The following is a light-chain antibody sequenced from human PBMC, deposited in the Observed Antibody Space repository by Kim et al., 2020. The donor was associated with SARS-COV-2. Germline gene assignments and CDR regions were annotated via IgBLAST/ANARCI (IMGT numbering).Light chain of an antibody. CDR2: QDN. Sequence: SYELTQPPSVSVSPGQTASITCSGDNLGDKYTSWFQQKSGQSPVLVIYQDNKRPSGIPERFSGSNSGNTATLTVSGTQAIDEANYYCQAWDTSTAVFGGGTQLTVL. CDR3: QAWDTSTAV. J-gene: IGLJ3*02. V-gene: IGLV3-1*01. CDR1: NLGDKY.